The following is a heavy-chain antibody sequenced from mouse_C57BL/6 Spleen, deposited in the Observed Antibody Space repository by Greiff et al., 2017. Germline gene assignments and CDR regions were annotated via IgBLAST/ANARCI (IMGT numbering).Heavy chain of an antibody. D-gene: IGHD3-2*02. CDR3: ARGGSSGYFDY. J-gene: IGHJ2*01. Sequence: QVQLKQSGAELVRPGSSVKLSCKASGYTFTSYWMDWVKQRPGQGLEWIGNIYPSDSENHYNQKFKDKATLTVAKSSSTAYMQLSSLTSEDSAVYYCARGGSSGYFDYWGQGTTLTVSS. V-gene: IGHV1-61*01. CDR2: IYPSDSEN. CDR1: GYTFTSYW.